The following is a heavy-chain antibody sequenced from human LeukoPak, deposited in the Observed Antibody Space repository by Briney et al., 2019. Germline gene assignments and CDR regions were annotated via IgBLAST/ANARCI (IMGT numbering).Heavy chain of an antibody. D-gene: IGHD3-10*01. V-gene: IGHV1-2*02. CDR3: ARAGYYYGSGSYYIFDY. Sequence: GASVKVSCKTSGYTFTGYYIHWVRQAPGQGLEWMGWINPNSGDTNYAQKFQGRVSTTGDTSISTAYMELSRLRSDDTAVYYCARAGYYYGSGSYYIFDYWGQGTLVTVSS. CDR1: GYTFTGYY. J-gene: IGHJ4*02. CDR2: INPNSGDT.